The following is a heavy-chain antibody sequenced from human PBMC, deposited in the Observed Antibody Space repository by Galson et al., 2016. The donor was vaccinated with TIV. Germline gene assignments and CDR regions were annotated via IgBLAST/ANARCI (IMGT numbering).Heavy chain of an antibody. Sequence: SLRLSCAASGFVFSSFWMTWVRQAPGKGLEWVANIKQDGSEKYYVDSVKGRFTISRDNAKNSMYLQMNSLRAENTAVYFCARGAYDSSGYGGWFDPWGQGTLVIVSS. J-gene: IGHJ5*02. D-gene: IGHD3-22*01. CDR3: ARGAYDSSGYGGWFDP. CDR1: GFVFSSFW. CDR2: IKQDGSEK. V-gene: IGHV3-7*01.